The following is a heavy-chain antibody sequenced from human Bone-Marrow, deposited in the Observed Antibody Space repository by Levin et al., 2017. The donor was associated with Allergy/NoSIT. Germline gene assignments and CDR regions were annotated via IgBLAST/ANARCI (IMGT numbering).Heavy chain of an antibody. CDR1: GFTFSNAW. CDR2: IKSKTDGGTT. V-gene: IGHV3-15*01. CDR3: TTCGGSCYSDGSLGY. J-gene: IGHJ4*02. Sequence: GESLKISCAASGFTFSNAWMSWVRQAPGKGLEWVGRIKSKTDGGTTDYAAPVKGRFTISRDDSKNTLYLQMNSLKTEDTAVYYCTTCGGSCYSDGSLGYWGQGTLVTVSS. D-gene: IGHD2-15*01.